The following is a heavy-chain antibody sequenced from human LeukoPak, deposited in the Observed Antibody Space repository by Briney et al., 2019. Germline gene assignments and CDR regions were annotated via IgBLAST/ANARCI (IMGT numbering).Heavy chain of an antibody. CDR2: IYSGGST. D-gene: IGHD3-22*01. CDR3: ARDHYDNSGYPVYFDY. V-gene: IGHV3-53*01. J-gene: IGHJ4*02. CDR1: GFTFSSNY. Sequence: GGSLRLSCVVSGFTFSSNYMSWVRQAPGKGLEWISVIYSGGSTYYADSVKGRFTISRDTSKNTLYLQMNSLRAEDTAVYYCARDHYDNSGYPVYFDYWGQGTLVTVSS.